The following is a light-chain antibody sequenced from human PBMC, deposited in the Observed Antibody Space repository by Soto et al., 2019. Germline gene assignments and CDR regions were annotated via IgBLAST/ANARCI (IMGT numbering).Light chain of an antibody. CDR2: GNI. CDR3: GTWDSSLSAWV. CDR1: SSNIGAGYD. J-gene: IGLJ3*02. Sequence: QSVLTQPPSVSGAPGQRVAISCTGSSSNIGAGYDVHWFQQLPGTAPKLLIFGNINRPSGVPDRFSGSQSGTSASLAITGLQSGDEADYYCGTWDSSLSAWVFGGGTKLTVL. V-gene: IGLV1-40*01.